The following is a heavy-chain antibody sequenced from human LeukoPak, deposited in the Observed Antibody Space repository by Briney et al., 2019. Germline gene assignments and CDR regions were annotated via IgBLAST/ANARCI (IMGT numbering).Heavy chain of an antibody. CDR2: VTGRDGSG. CDR1: GFTFTNYA. D-gene: IGHD3-3*01. Sequence: GGSLRLSCAASGFTFTNYAMSWVRQAPGKGLEWVSHVTGRDGSGYYADSVKGRFTISRDNSKNTLYLQMNRLRAEDTAVYYCAKADYDFWSASTHFDYWGQGALVTVSS. J-gene: IGHJ4*02. V-gene: IGHV3-23*01. CDR3: AKADYDFWSASTHFDY.